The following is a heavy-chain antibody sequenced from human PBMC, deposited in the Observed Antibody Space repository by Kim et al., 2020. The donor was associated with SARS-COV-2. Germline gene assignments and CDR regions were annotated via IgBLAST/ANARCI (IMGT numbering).Heavy chain of an antibody. CDR2: IIPSFGTT. Sequence: SVKVSCKASRGSFSNFAISWVRQAPGQGLEWMGGIIPSFGTTDYAQKFQDRVTITANEFTGTAYMELTSLKPDDTAVFYCARGVITIFGRSRSQYYGMDVWGQGTTVSVSS. J-gene: IGHJ6*02. V-gene: IGHV1-69*13. D-gene: IGHD3-3*01. CDR3: ARGVITIFGRSRSQYYGMDV. CDR1: RGSFSNFA.